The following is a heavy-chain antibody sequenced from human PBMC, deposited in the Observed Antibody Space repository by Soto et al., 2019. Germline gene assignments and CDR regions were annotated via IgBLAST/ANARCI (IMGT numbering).Heavy chain of an antibody. Sequence: QVLLQESGPGLVKPSETLSLTCTVSGGSFSSDPGSWIRQPPGKGLEWIAYISYSGTTDYNPSLESRVTISRDTSKNQFSLKLNSVTAADTAVYYCARDQGSGRFDSWGQGALVTVSS. CDR1: GGSFSSDP. CDR3: ARDQGSGRFDS. J-gene: IGHJ4*02. V-gene: IGHV4-59*13. D-gene: IGHD1-1*01. CDR2: ISYSGTT.